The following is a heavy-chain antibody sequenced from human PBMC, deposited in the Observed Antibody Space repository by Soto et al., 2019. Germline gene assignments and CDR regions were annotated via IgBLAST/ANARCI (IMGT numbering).Heavy chain of an antibody. CDR2: ISPYTGNK. V-gene: IGHV1-18*01. D-gene: IGHD3-16*01. Sequence: QVQLEQSGDEVKKPWASVKVSCKASGYIFVNYGIAWVRQAPGQGLEWLGWISPYTGNKYYATKVQGRRTLTTDTSTSTAFMDLGSLTSADTAVYYCAMVDLYVTPTPQDVWGQGTTVTVSS. J-gene: IGHJ6*02. CDR3: AMVDLYVTPTPQDV. CDR1: GYIFVNYG.